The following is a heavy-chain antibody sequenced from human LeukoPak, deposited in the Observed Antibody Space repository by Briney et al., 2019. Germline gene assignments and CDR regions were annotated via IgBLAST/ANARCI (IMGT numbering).Heavy chain of an antibody. D-gene: IGHD2-15*01. J-gene: IGHJ3*02. V-gene: IGHV5-51*01. Sequence: GESLKISCKGSGYSFTSYWIGWVRQMPGKGLEWMGIIYPGDSDTRYSPSFQGQVTTSADKSISTAYLQWSSLKASDTAMYYCARTLGYCSGGSCYRDAFDIWGPGTMVTVFS. CDR2: IYPGDSDT. CDR1: GYSFTSYW. CDR3: ARTLGYCSGGSCYRDAFDI.